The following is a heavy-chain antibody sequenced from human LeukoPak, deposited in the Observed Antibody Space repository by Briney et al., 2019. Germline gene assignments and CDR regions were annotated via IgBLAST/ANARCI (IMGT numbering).Heavy chain of an antibody. CDR3: AREHRNNDYGDYWPLPFDY. Sequence: PSGGSLRLSCAASGFTFSSYAMSWVRQAPWKGLEWVSAISGSGGSTYYADSVKGRFTISRDNAKNSLYLQMNSLRAEDTAVYYCAREHRNNDYGDYWPLPFDYWGQGTLVTVSS. J-gene: IGHJ4*02. CDR1: GFTFSSYA. D-gene: IGHD4-17*01. CDR2: ISGSGGST. V-gene: IGHV3-23*01.